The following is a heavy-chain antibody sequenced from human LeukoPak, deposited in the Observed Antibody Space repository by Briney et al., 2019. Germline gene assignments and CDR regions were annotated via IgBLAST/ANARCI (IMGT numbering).Heavy chain of an antibody. CDR1: GFTFSSYA. CDR2: ISGSGGST. V-gene: IGHV3-23*01. D-gene: IGHD4-17*01. J-gene: IGHJ3*02. Sequence: GGSLRLSCAASGFTFSSYAMSWVRQAPGKGLEWVSAISGSGGSTYYADSVKGRFTVSRDNSKNTLYLQMNSLRAEDTAVYYCAKALYDYGDPDAFDIWGQGTMVTVSS. CDR3: AKALYDYGDPDAFDI.